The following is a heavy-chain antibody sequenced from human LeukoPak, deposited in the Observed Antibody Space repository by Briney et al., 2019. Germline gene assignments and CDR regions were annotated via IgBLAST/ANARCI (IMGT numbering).Heavy chain of an antibody. D-gene: IGHD3-22*01. CDR1: GFTFSSYV. CDR2: ISGSGGST. Sequence: PGGSLRLSCAASGFTFSSYVMSWVRQAPGKGLEWVSVISGSGGSTYYADSVKGRFTISRDNSKNTLYVQMNSLRAEDTAVYYCASYYDSSGYYLAPEEYWGQGALVTVSS. CDR3: ASYYDSSGYYLAPEEY. J-gene: IGHJ4*02. V-gene: IGHV3-23*01.